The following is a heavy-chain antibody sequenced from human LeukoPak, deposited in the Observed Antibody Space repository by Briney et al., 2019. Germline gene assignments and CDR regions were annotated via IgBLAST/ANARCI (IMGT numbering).Heavy chain of an antibody. J-gene: IGHJ4*02. CDR2: ISAYNGNT. V-gene: IGHV1-18*01. D-gene: IGHD3-22*01. Sequence: ASVKVSCKASGYTFTSYGISWVRQAPGQGLEWMGWISAYNGNTNYAQKLQGRVTMTTDTSTSTAYMELRSLRSDDTAVYYCARDEGTYYYDSSGYGYWGQGTLVTVSS. CDR3: ARDEGTYYYDSSGYGY. CDR1: GYTFTSYG.